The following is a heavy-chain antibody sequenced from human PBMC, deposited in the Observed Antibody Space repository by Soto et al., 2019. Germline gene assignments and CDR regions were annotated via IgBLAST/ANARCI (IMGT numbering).Heavy chain of an antibody. CDR3: ARDLRGTFDY. CDR1: GGSISRSSYY. D-gene: IGHD3-10*01. V-gene: IGHV4-39*01. CDR2: IYYSGST. Sequence: QLQLQESGPGLVKPSETLSLTCTVSGGSISRSSYYWGWIRQPPGKGLEWIGSIYYSGSTYYNPSLKSRVTISVDTSKNQFSLKLSSVTAADTAVYYCARDLRGTFDYWGQGTLVTVSS. J-gene: IGHJ4*02.